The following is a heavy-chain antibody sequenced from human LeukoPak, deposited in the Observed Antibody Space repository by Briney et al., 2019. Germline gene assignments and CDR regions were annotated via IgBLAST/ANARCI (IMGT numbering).Heavy chain of an antibody. CDR3: ARHNSCSSGWYFDY. Sequence: PSETLSLTCTVSGGSISSYYWSWIRQPPGKGLEWIGYIYYSGSTNYNPSLKSRVTISVDTSKNQFSLKLSSVTAADTAVYYCARHNSCSSGWYFDYWGQGTLVTVSS. V-gene: IGHV4-59*08. D-gene: IGHD6-19*01. J-gene: IGHJ4*02. CDR2: IYYSGST. CDR1: GGSISSYY.